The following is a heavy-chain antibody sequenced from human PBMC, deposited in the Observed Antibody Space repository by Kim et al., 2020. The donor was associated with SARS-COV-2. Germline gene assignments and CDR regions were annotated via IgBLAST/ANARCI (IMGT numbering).Heavy chain of an antibody. CDR2: IYYSGST. Sequence: SETLSLTCTVSGGSISSGGYYWSWIRQHPGKGLEWIGYIYYSGSTYYNPSRKSRVTISVDTSKNQFSLKLSSVTAADTAVYYCASTPHYYGSGSYLGDYWGQGTLVTVSS. CDR1: GGSISSGGYY. D-gene: IGHD3-10*01. J-gene: IGHJ4*02. V-gene: IGHV4-31*03. CDR3: ASTPHYYGSGSYLGDY.